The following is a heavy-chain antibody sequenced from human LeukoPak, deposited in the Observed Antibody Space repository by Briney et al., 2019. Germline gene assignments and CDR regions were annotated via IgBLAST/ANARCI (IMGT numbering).Heavy chain of an antibody. CDR2: VNPSVSSS. J-gene: IGHJ4*02. CDR1: GYTLNIYF. CDR3: ARSGSYEPPFDY. Sequence: ASVKVSCKASGYTLNIYFMYWVRQAPEQRRQWMGTVNPSVSSSNYAQTFQGRVTLTKDTSTSTLYMEVSRLRSEDTAVYYCARSGSYEPPFDYWGQGTLVTVSS. V-gene: IGHV1-46*02. D-gene: IGHD1-26*01.